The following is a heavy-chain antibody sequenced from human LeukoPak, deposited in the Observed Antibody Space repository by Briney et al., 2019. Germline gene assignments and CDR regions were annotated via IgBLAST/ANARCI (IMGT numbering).Heavy chain of an antibody. CDR2: IKSKSVGGTI. J-gene: IGHJ4*02. D-gene: IGHD4-17*01. V-gene: IGHV3-15*01. Sequence: GGSLRLSCAASGFTFSNAWMSWVRQAPGKGLEWAGRIKSKSVGGTIDYAAPVKGRFTISRDDSKNTLYLQMNSLKTEDTAVYYCTGETYGDYDFDYWGQGTLVTVSS. CDR3: TGETYGDYDFDY. CDR1: GFTFSNAW.